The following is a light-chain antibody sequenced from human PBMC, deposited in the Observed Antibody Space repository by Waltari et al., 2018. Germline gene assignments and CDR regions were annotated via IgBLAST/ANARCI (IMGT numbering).Light chain of an antibody. Sequence: EIVLTQSPGSLSLSPGERATLSCRASQSVSYNYLAWYQQKPGQAPRLLVHAASTRHTGIPDRFSGSGSETDFSLTISRLEPEDFAVYYCQQYFSSPYTFGQGTKLEI. CDR3: QQYFSSPYT. V-gene: IGKV3-20*01. CDR1: QSVSYNY. CDR2: AAS. J-gene: IGKJ2*01.